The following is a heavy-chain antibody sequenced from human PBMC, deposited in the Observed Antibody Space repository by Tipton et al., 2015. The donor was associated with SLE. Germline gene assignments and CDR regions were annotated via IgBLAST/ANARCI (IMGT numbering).Heavy chain of an antibody. J-gene: IGHJ4*02. Sequence: SLRLSCAASGFTFSSYGMHWVRQAPGKGLEWVAVIWYDGSNKYYADSVKGRFTISRDNSKNTLYLQMNSLRAEDTAVYYCAKAGDSSGWYFDYWGQGTLVTVSS. CDR3: AKAGDSSGWYFDY. CDR1: GFTFSSYG. V-gene: IGHV3-33*06. D-gene: IGHD6-19*01. CDR2: IWYDGSNK.